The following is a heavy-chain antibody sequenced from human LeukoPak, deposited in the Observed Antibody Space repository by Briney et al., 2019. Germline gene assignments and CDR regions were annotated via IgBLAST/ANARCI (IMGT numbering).Heavy chain of an antibody. Sequence: PSETLSLTCTVSGGSISSYYWSWIRQPPGKGLEWIGYIYYSGSTNYNPSLNSRVTISVDTSKNQFSLKLSSVTAADSAVYYCAREIEVVPHLDYWGQGTLVTVSS. D-gene: IGHD3-22*01. V-gene: IGHV4-59*01. CDR1: GGSISSYY. CDR2: IYYSGST. CDR3: AREIEVVPHLDY. J-gene: IGHJ4*02.